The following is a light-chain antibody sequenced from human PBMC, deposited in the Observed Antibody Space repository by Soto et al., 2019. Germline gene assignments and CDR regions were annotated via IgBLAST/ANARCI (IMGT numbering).Light chain of an antibody. Sequence: EIVLTQSPGTLSLSPGERATLSCRASRSVGNNYLAWYQQRPGQAPNLLIYDASSRATGIPDRFSGSGSGTDFTLTITRLEPEDSAMYYCQQSYNWLTFGGGTKVDIK. CDR1: RSVGNNY. J-gene: IGKJ4*01. V-gene: IGKV3-20*01. CDR3: QQSYNWLT. CDR2: DAS.